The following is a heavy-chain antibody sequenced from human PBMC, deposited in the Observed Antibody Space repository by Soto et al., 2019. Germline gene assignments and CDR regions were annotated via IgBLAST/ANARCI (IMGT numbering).Heavy chain of an antibody. J-gene: IGHJ6*02. CDR3: ARDFLDIVVVPAATYGYGMDV. CDR1: GYTFTSYY. D-gene: IGHD2-2*03. Sequence: ASVKVSCKASGYTFTSYYMHWVRQAPGQGLEWMGIINPSGGSTSYAQKFQGRVTMTRDTSTSTVYMELSSLRSEDTAVYYCARDFLDIVVVPAATYGYGMDVWGQGTTVTVSS. CDR2: INPSGGST. V-gene: IGHV1-46*01.